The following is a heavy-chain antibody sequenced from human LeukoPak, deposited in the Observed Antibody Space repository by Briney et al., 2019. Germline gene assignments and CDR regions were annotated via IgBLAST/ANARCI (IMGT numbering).Heavy chain of an antibody. CDR3: ARVVVWFGELSRYYYYYMDV. J-gene: IGHJ6*03. D-gene: IGHD3-10*01. Sequence: SETLSLTCTVSGGSISSSSYYWGWIRQPPGKGLEWIGSIYYSGSTYYNPSLKSRVTISVDTSKNQFSLKLSSVTAADTAVYYCARVVVWFGELSRYYYYYMDVWGKGTTVTVSS. V-gene: IGHV4-39*07. CDR1: GGSISSSSYY. CDR2: IYYSGST.